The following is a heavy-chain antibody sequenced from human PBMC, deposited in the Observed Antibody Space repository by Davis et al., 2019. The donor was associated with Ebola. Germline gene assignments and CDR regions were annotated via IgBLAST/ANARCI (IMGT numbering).Heavy chain of an antibody. J-gene: IGHJ5*02. CDR3: ARDRIRGFVRGGWFDP. V-gene: IGHV3-48*02. CDR1: GFTFSSYS. Sequence: GESLKFSCAASGFTFSSYSMNWVRQAPGKGLEWVSYISSSSSTIYYADSVKGRFTISRDNAKNSLYLQMNSLRDEDTAVYYCARDRIRGFVRGGWFDPWGQGTLVTVSS. D-gene: IGHD3-10*02. CDR2: ISSSSSTI.